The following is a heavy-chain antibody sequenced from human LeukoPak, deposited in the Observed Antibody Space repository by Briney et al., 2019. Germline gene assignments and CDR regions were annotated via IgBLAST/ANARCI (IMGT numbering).Heavy chain of an antibody. CDR3: ARAWGLTYDY. CDR1: GGTFSSYA. Sequence: GASVKVSCKASGGTFSSYAISWVRQAPGQGLEWMGRIIPILGIADYAQKLQGRVTMTTDTSTSTAYMELRSLRSDDTAVYYCARAWGLTYDYWGQGTLVTVSS. D-gene: IGHD7-27*01. V-gene: IGHV1-69*04. J-gene: IGHJ4*02. CDR2: IIPILGIA.